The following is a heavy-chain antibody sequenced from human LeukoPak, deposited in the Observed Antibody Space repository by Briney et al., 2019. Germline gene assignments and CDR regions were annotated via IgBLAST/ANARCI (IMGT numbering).Heavy chain of an antibody. CDR2: ISSSGSTI. J-gene: IGHJ3*02. V-gene: IGHV3-48*03. D-gene: IGHD4-17*01. CDR3: ARTYGDYKDDAFDI. CDR1: GFTFSSYE. Sequence: GGSLRLSCAASGFTFSSYEMNWVRQAPGKGLEWVSYISSSGSTIYYADSVKGRFTISRDNAKNSLYLQMNSLRAEDTAVYYCARTYGDYKDDAFDIWGQGTMVTVSS.